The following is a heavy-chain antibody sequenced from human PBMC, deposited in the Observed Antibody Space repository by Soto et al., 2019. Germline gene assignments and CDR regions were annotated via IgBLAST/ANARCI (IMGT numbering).Heavy chain of an antibody. CDR3: ARGPYSSSWYPWRPFDY. CDR1: GYTFTGYY. CDR2: INPNSGGT. V-gene: IGHV1-2*04. D-gene: IGHD6-13*01. Sequence: ASVKVSCKASGYTFTGYYMHWVRQAPGQGLEWMGWINPNSGGTNYAQKCQGWVTMTRDTSISTAYMELSRLRSDDTAVYYCARGPYSSSWYPWRPFDYWGQGTLVTVSS. J-gene: IGHJ4*02.